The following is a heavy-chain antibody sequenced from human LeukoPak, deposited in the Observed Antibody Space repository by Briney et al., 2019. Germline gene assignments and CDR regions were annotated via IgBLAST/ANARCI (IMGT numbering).Heavy chain of an antibody. V-gene: IGHV4-34*01. CDR1: GGSFSGYY. Sequence: PSETLSLTCAVYGGSFSGYYWSWIRQPPGKGLEWIGEINHSGSTNYNPSLKSRVTISVDTSKNQFSLKLSSVTAADTAVYYCASSGGIAVADPTPDHWGQGTLVTVSS. D-gene: IGHD6-19*01. CDR3: ASSGGIAVADPTPDH. J-gene: IGHJ4*02. CDR2: INHSGST.